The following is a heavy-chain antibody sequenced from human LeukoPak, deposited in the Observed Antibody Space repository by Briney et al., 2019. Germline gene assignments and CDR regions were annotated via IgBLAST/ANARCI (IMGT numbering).Heavy chain of an antibody. J-gene: IGHJ4*02. Sequence: GGSLRLSCAAPGVTFSGYSVNWVRQAPGKGLEWVSYISSSSSTIYYADSVKGRFTISRDNAKNSLYLQMNSLRAEDTAVYYCARGSIVATIGAYWDQGTLVTVSS. CDR1: GVTFSGYS. V-gene: IGHV3-48*01. CDR2: ISSSSSTI. D-gene: IGHD5-12*01. CDR3: ARGSIVATIGAY.